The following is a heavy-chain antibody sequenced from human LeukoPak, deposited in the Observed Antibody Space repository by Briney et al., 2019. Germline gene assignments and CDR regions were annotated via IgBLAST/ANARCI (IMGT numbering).Heavy chain of an antibody. CDR1: GYTFTSYY. CDR3: AREGRIGLLIY. Sequence: ASVKVSCKASGYTFTSYYMHWVRQAPGQGLEWMGIINPSGGSTSYAQKFQGRVTMTTDTSTSTVYMELSSLRSEDTAVYYCAREGRIGLLIYWGQGTLGTVSS. CDR2: INPSGGST. V-gene: IGHV1-46*01. J-gene: IGHJ4*02. D-gene: IGHD2-15*01.